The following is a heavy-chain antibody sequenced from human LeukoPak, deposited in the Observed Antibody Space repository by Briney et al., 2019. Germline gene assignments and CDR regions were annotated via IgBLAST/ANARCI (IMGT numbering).Heavy chain of an antibody. J-gene: IGHJ4*02. D-gene: IGHD1-26*01. CDR2: ISTSSTTI. CDR1: GFSFSDYD. Sequence: GGSLRLSCAASGFSFSDYDMNWVRQAPGKGLEWVAWISTSSTTIYYADSVKGRFTISRDNAKNSLYLQMNSLRADDTAFYYCAREVRRGSDYFDYWGQGTLVTVSS. V-gene: IGHV3-48*01. CDR3: AREVRRGSDYFDY.